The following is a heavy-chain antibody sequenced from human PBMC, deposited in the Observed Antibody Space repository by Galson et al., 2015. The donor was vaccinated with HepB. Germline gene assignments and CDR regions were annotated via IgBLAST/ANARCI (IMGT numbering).Heavy chain of an antibody. J-gene: IGHJ4*02. CDR3: ASARGLYDFWSGYRFDY. CDR2: IYYSGST. V-gene: IGHV4-59*01. D-gene: IGHD3-3*01. Sequence: TLSLTCTVSGGSISSYYWSWIRQPPGKGLEWIGYIYYSGSTNYNPSLKSRVTISVDTSKNQFSLKLSSVTAADTAVYYCASARGLYDFWSGYRFDYWGQGTLVTVSS. CDR1: GGSISSYY.